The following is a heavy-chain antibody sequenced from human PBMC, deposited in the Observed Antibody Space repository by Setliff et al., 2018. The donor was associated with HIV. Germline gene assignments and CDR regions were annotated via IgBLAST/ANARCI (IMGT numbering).Heavy chain of an antibody. V-gene: IGHV4-38-2*02. D-gene: IGHD3-10*01. CDR1: GYSISSGYY. Sequence: SETLSLTCGVSGYSISSGYYWGWIRQPPGKGLEWIGSIYHSGSTYYNPSFKSRVTISVDTSKNQFSLKLSSVTAADTAVYYCAREDSYGSGSYSEYYFDYWGQGTLVTVSS. J-gene: IGHJ4*02. CDR3: AREDSYGSGSYSEYYFDY. CDR2: IYHSGST.